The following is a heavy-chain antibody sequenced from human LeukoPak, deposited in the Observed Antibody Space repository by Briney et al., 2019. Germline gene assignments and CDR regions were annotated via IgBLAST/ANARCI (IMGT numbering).Heavy chain of an antibody. J-gene: IGHJ4*02. V-gene: IGHV4-30-2*01. CDR1: GGSISSGGYS. D-gene: IGHD5-18*01. CDR2: IYHSGRT. Sequence: PSETPSLTCAVSGGSISSGGYSWSWIRQPPGKGLEWIGYIYHSGRTYYNPSLKSRATISVDTSENQFSRKLRSVTAADTAVYSCLRGNSYGYLRWGPGTLVTVA. CDR3: LRGNSYGYLR.